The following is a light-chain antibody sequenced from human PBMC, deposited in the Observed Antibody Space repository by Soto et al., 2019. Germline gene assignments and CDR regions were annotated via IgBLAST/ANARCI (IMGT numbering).Light chain of an antibody. CDR1: SSDVGGYNY. Sequence: QSALTQPASVSGSPGQSITISCTGTSSDVGGYNYVSWYQQHPGKAPKLMIYEVSNRPPGVSNRFSGSKSGNTASLTISGLQAEDEADYCCSSYTSSSALYVFGTGTKVTDL. J-gene: IGLJ1*01. CDR3: SSYTSSSALYV. V-gene: IGLV2-14*01. CDR2: EVS.